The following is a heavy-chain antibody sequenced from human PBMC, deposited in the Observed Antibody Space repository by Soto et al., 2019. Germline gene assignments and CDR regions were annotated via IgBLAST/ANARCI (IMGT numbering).Heavy chain of an antibody. J-gene: IGHJ4*02. CDR2: MSGSRSTT. CDR3: AKNQERELPRVIDF. D-gene: IGHD1-7*01. CDR1: GLTFSNYA. V-gene: IGHV3-23*01. Sequence: EVRLLESGGGLVKPGGSLRLSCATSGLTFSNYAMSWVRQAPGGGMEWVASMSGSRSTTYYADSVRGRFTISRDRSKNTLYLQMGSLRAEDTALYYCAKNQERELPRVIDFWGQGTLVTVSS.